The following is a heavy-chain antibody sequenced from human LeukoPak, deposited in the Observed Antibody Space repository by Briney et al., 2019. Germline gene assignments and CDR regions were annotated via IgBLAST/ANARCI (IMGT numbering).Heavy chain of an antibody. V-gene: IGHV4-34*01. J-gene: IGHJ4*02. D-gene: IGHD3-22*01. CDR2: INHSGST. CDR1: GGSFSGYY. CDR3: ARGNYYPDGRGYQGDIYY. Sequence: SETLSLTCAVYGGSFSGYYWSWIRQPPGKGLEWIGEINHSGSTNYNPSLKSRVTISVDTSKNQFSLNLSSVTAADTAIYFCARGNYYPDGRGYQGDIYYWGQGILVTVS.